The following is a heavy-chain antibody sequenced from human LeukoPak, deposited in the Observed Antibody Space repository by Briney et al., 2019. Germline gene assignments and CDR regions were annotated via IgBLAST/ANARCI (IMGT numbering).Heavy chain of an antibody. CDR3: ATGLLTWELRDY. V-gene: IGHV3-48*01. Sequence: AGGPLRLSCAASGFTFSSYSMNWVRQAPGKGLEWVSYISSSSSTIFYADSVKGRFTISRDNAKNSLYLQMNSLRAEDTAVYYCATGLLTWELRDYWGQGTLVTVSS. CDR2: ISSSSSTI. CDR1: GFTFSSYS. J-gene: IGHJ4*02. D-gene: IGHD1-26*01.